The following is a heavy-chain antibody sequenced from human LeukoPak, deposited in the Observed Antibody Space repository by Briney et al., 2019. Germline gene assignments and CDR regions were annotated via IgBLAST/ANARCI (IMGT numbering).Heavy chain of an antibody. Sequence: SETLSLTCTVSGGSISSYYWSWIRQPPGKGLEWIGYVHYSGSTNYNPSLKSRVTISVDTSKNQFSLKLSSVTTADTAVYYCARVEEGYGSGRRGNFYYYMDVWGKGTTVTISS. CDR3: ARVEEGYGSGRRGNFYYYMDV. V-gene: IGHV4-59*01. J-gene: IGHJ6*03. D-gene: IGHD3-10*01. CDR1: GGSISSYY. CDR2: VHYSGST.